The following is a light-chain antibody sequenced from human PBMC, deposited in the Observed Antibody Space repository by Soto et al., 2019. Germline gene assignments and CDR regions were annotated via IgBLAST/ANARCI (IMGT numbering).Light chain of an antibody. V-gene: IGKV3-15*01. Sequence: EIVMTQSPATLSVSPGEGAILSCRASQGIGTALAWYQQKPGQTPRLLIYDASTRATGVPARFSGSGSGTEFILTINRVQSEDFAVYYCQRYSDWPLTFGGGTKVESK. CDR2: DAS. CDR3: QRYSDWPLT. CDR1: QGIGTA. J-gene: IGKJ4*01.